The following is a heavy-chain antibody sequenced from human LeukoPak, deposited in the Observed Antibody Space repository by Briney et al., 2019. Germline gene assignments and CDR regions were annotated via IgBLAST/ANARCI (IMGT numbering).Heavy chain of an antibody. CDR2: ISYGGSNK. D-gene: IGHD3-22*01. V-gene: IGHV3-30*18. CDR3: AKDPRSGYYSSEFQH. CDR1: GFTFSSYG. J-gene: IGHJ1*01. Sequence: GGSLRLSCAASGFTFSSYGMHWVRQAPGKGLEWVAVISYGGSNKYYADSVKGRFTISRDNSKNTLYLQMNSLRAEDTAVYYCAKDPRSGYYSSEFQHWGQGTLVTVSS.